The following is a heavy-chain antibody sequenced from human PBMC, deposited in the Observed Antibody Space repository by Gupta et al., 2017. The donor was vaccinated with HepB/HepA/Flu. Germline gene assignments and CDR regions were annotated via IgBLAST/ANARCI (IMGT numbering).Heavy chain of an antibody. J-gene: IGHJ3*02. Sequence: QVQLQQSGPGLVKPSQTLSLTCAISGDSVSSNSAVWNWIRQSPWGGLEWLGRTYYRSKWYNDYFVSLKSRITITPDTSKNQFSLQLNSVTPEDTGVYYCVRDRGMKEFDIWGQGTVVTVSS. CDR1: GDSVSSNSAV. D-gene: IGHD1-14*01. V-gene: IGHV6-1*01. CDR3: VRDRGMKEFDI. CDR2: TYYRSKWYN.